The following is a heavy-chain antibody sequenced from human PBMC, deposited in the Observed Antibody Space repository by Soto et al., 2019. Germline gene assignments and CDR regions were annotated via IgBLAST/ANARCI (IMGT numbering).Heavy chain of an antibody. J-gene: IGHJ4*02. CDR1: GYTLTELS. CDR3: ATVGGSYSGYDVDY. Sequence: VSVKVSCKVSGYTLTELSMHWVRQAPGKGLEWMGGFDPEDGETIYAQKFQGRVTMTEDTSTDTAYMELSSLRSEDTAVYYCATVGGSYSGYDVDYWGQGTLVTVSS. CDR2: FDPEDGET. D-gene: IGHD5-12*01. V-gene: IGHV1-24*01.